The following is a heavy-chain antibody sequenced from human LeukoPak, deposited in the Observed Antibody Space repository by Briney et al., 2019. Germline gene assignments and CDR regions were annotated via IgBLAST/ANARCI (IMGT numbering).Heavy chain of an antibody. J-gene: IGHJ6*03. D-gene: IGHD3-10*01. Sequence: ASVKVSCKASGYTFTSYDINWVRQATGQGLEWMGWMNPNSGNTGYAQKFQGRVTMTRNTSISTAYMELSSLRSEDTAVYYCARGLRARSQLWFGELLPYYYYYMDVWGKGTTVTISS. CDR2: MNPNSGNT. CDR1: GYTFTSYD. V-gene: IGHV1-8*01. CDR3: ARGLRARSQLWFGELLPYYYYYMDV.